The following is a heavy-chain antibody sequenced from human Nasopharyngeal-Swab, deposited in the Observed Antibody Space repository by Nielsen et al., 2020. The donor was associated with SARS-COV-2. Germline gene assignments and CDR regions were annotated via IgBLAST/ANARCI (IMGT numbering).Heavy chain of an antibody. D-gene: IGHD6-19*01. CDR2: ISWNSGSI. CDR3: AKAYGSGWSVVWFDP. CDR1: GFTFDDYA. V-gene: IGHV3-9*01. J-gene: IGHJ5*02. Sequence: SLKISCAASGFTFDDYAMHWVRQAPGKGLEWVSGISWNSGSIGYADSVKGRFTISRDNAKNSLYLQMNSLRAEDTALYYCAKAYGSGWSVVWFDPWGQGTLVTVSS.